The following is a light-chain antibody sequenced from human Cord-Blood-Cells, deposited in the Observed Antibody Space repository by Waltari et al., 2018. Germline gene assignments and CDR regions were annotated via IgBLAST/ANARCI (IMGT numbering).Light chain of an antibody. V-gene: IGLV1-40*01. CDR1: SSNIGAGYA. J-gene: IGLJ2*01. CDR2: GNS. Sequence: QSVLTQPPSVSGAPGQRVTISCTRSSSNIGAGYAVHWYQQLPGTAPKLLIYGNSNRPSGVPDRFSGSKSGTSASLAITGLQAEDEADYYCQSYDSSLSGSVFGGGTKLTVL. CDR3: QSYDSSLSGSV.